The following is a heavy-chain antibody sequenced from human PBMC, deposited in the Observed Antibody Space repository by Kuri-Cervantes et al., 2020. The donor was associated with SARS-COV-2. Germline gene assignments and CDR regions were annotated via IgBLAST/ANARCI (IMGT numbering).Heavy chain of an antibody. CDR2: VIPIFGKA. CDR3: ARDFERGYSYGYGGGYFDY. D-gene: IGHD5-18*01. Sequence: SVNVSCKASGGTFSSYAISWVRQAPGQGLEWMGGVIPIFGKAHYAQKFQGKVTITTDESTSTAYMELSSLRSEDTAVYYCARDFERGYSYGYGGGYFDYWGQGTLVTVSS. CDR1: GGTFSSYA. V-gene: IGHV1-69*05. J-gene: IGHJ4*02.